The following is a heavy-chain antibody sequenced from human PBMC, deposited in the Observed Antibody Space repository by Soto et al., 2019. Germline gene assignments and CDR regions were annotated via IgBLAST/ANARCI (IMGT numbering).Heavy chain of an antibody. CDR1: GFTFSGSA. CDR3: TSPGPDFDY. J-gene: IGHJ4*02. V-gene: IGHV3-73*01. Sequence: GGSLRPSCAGFGFTFSGSAMHWVRQASGKGLEWVGRIRSSANSYATAYAAPVKGRFTISRDDSKNTAYLQMNSLKTDDTAVYYCTSPGPDFDYWGQGTLVTVSS. CDR2: IRSSANSYAT.